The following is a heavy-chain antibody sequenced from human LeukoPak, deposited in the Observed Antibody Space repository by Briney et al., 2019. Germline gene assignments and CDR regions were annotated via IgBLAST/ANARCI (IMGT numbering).Heavy chain of an antibody. V-gene: IGHV1-2*02. CDR1: GYTFTGHY. J-gene: IGHJ4*02. CDR3: ARGPQQPYDFWSGYYFYFDY. Sequence: ASVKVSCKASGYTFTGHYMHWARQAPGQGLEWMGWINPNSGDTNSAQKFQGRVTMSRDTSITTLYMELSRLRPDDTAVYYCARGPQQPYDFWSGYYFYFDYWGQGTLVTVSS. D-gene: IGHD3-3*01. CDR2: INPNSGDT.